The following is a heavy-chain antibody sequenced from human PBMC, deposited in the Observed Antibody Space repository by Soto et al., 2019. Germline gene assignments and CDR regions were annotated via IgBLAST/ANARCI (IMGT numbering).Heavy chain of an antibody. V-gene: IGHV4-31*03. Sequence: QVQLQESGPGLVKPSQTLSLTCTVSGGSISSGGYYWSWIRQHPGKGLEWIGYIYYGGRTYYNQSLKSRVTISVDTSKNQFSLQRSSVTAAETAVYHCARGSGWQGSYFDYWGQGTLVTVSS. CDR2: IYYGGRT. D-gene: IGHD6-19*01. CDR1: GGSISSGGYY. J-gene: IGHJ4*02. CDR3: ARGSGWQGSYFDY.